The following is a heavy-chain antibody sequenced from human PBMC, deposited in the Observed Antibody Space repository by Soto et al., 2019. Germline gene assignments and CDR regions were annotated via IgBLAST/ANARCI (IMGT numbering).Heavy chain of an antibody. CDR3: ARSLQYCSSTSCPYYYYYYMDV. V-gene: IGHV5-51*01. J-gene: IGHJ6*03. CDR2: IYPGDSDT. CDR1: GYSFTSYW. Sequence: GESLKISCKGSGYSFTSYWIGWVRQMPGKGLEWMGIIYPGDSDTRYSPSFQGQVTISADKSISTAYLQWSSLKASDTAMYYCARSLQYCSSTSCPYYYYYYMDVWGKGTTVTVSS. D-gene: IGHD2-2*01.